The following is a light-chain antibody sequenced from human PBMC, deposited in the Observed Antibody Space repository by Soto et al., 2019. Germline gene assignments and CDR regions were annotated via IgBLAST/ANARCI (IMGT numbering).Light chain of an antibody. J-gene: IGKJ4*01. CDR1: QSVNNRY. CDR2: GAS. V-gene: IGKV3-20*01. CDR3: QKHGRAPGVT. Sequence: EIVLTQSPGTLSLSPGERATLSCRASQSVNNRYLAWYQQIPGQAPRLLIFGASSRATGIPDRFSGSGSGADFTLTISRLAPEDFAVYYCQKHGRAPGVTFGGGTKVEIK.